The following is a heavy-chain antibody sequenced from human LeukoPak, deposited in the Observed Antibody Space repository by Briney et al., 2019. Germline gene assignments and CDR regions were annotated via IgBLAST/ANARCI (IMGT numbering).Heavy chain of an antibody. D-gene: IGHD4-17*01. Sequence: GGSLRLSCAASGFTFSSYAMSWVRQAPGKGLEWVSAISGSGGSTYYADSVKGRFTISGDNSKNTLYLQMNSLRAEDTVVYYCARALNDYGSLDYYYGMDVWGQGTTVTVSS. CDR2: ISGSGGST. CDR1: GFTFSSYA. V-gene: IGHV3-23*01. J-gene: IGHJ6*02. CDR3: ARALNDYGSLDYYYGMDV.